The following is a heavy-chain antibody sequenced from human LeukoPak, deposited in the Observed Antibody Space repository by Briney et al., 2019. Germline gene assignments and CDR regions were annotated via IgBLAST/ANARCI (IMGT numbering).Heavy chain of an antibody. CDR1: GFTFSSYS. D-gene: IGHD2-15*01. V-gene: IGHV3-48*01. J-gene: IGHJ3*02. Sequence: PGGSLRLSCAASGFTFSSYSMNWVRQAPGKGLEWVSYISSSSSAIYYADSVKGRFTISRDNAKNSLYLQMNSLRAEDTAVYYCARGGLLDAFDIWGQGTMVTVSS. CDR3: ARGGLLDAFDI. CDR2: ISSSSSAI.